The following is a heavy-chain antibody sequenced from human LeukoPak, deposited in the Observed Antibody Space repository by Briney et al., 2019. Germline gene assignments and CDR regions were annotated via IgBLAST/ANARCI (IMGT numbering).Heavy chain of an antibody. Sequence: GRSLRLSCAASGFTLDDYAMHWVRQAPGKGLEWVAGISWNSGSIAYGDSVKGRFTISRDNAKNSLYLQMNSLRVEDTALYYCAKGYCSSNRCYVDYWGQGTLVTVSS. D-gene: IGHD2-2*01. CDR2: ISWNSGSI. V-gene: IGHV3-9*01. CDR3: AKGYCSSNRCYVDY. J-gene: IGHJ4*02. CDR1: GFTLDDYA.